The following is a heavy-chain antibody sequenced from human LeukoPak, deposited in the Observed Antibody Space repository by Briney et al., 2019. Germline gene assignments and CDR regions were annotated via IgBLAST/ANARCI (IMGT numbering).Heavy chain of an antibody. CDR3: ARGIPPWRRLPLGGSNAFDI. J-gene: IGHJ3*02. Sequence: SETLSLTCAVYGGSYSGYYWSGIRQPPGKGREGIGEINHSGSTNYNPSLPSRVTVPVHTSKNQFSLKLSSVTAADTAVYYCARGIPPWRRLPLGGSNAFDIWGQGTMVTVSS. V-gene: IGHV4-34*01. CDR1: GGSYSGYY. CDR2: INHSGST. D-gene: IGHD3-10*01.